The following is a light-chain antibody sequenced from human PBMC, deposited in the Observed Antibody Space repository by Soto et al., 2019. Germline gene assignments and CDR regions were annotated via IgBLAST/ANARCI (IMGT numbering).Light chain of an antibody. Sequence: QSVLTQPPSVSAAPGQRVTISCTGSSSNIGTGYDLHWYQQPPGTAPKLLIYSNNKRPAGVPERFSGSKSGPSASLAITGLQAGGVGDYFCHCYGCSLGGFVVFGGGTKLTVL. CDR3: HCYGCSLGGFVV. V-gene: IGLV1-40*01. J-gene: IGLJ2*01. CDR2: SNN. CDR1: SSNIGTGYD.